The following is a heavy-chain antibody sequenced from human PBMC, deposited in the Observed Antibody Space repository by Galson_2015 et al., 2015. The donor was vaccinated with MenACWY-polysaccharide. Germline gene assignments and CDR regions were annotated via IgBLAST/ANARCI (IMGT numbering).Heavy chain of an antibody. Sequence: SVKVSCKASGYTFTSYGISWVRQAPGQGLEWMGWISAYNGSTNYAQKFQGRVTMTTDTSTSTAYMELRSLRSDDTAVYYCARDRGGIAAAGTFRTDYYYGMDVGGQGTTVTVSS. J-gene: IGHJ6*02. V-gene: IGHV1-18*01. D-gene: IGHD6-13*01. CDR2: ISAYNGST. CDR3: ARDRGGIAAAGTFRTDYYYGMDV. CDR1: GYTFTSYG.